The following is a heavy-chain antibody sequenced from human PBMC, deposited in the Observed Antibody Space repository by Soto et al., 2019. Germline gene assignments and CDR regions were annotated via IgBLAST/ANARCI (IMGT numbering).Heavy chain of an antibody. D-gene: IGHD3-3*01. J-gene: IGHJ6*02. Sequence: GGSLRLSCAASGFTFSSYGMHWVRQAPGKGLEWVAVIWYDGSNKYYADSVKGRFTISRDNSKNTLYLQMNSLRAEDTAVYYCARESYYDFWSGYWNYYYGMDVWGQGTTVTVSS. V-gene: IGHV3-33*01. CDR2: IWYDGSNK. CDR1: GFTFSSYG. CDR3: ARESYYDFWSGYWNYYYGMDV.